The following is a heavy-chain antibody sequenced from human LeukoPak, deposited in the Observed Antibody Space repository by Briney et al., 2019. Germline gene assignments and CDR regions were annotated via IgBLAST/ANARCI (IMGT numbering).Heavy chain of an antibody. V-gene: IGHV3-30*04. J-gene: IGHJ4*02. CDR3: ARGEYSSPLDY. CDR2: ISYDGSNK. Sequence: GRSLRLSCAASGFTFSSYAMHWVRQAPGKGLEWVAVISYDGSNKYYADSVKGRFTIPRDNSKNTLYLQMNSLRVEDTAVYYCARGEYSSPLDYWGQGTLVTVSS. CDR1: GFTFSSYA. D-gene: IGHD6-6*01.